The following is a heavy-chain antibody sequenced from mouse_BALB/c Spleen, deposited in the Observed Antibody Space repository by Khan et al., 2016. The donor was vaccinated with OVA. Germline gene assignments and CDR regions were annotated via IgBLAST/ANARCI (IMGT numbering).Heavy chain of an antibody. Sequence: EVQLQESGPGLVKPSQSLSLTCTVTGYSITSDYAWNWIRQFPGNKLEWMGYISYSGSTSYNPSLNSRISITRDTSKNQFFLQLNSVTTEDTATYYCARLGPGFTYWGQGTLVTVSA. V-gene: IGHV3-2*02. CDR3: ARLGPGFTY. J-gene: IGHJ3*01. D-gene: IGHD4-1*01. CDR2: ISYSGST. CDR1: GYSITSDYA.